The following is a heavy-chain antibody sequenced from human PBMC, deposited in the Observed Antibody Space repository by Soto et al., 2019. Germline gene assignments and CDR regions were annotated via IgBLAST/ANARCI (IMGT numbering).Heavy chain of an antibody. Sequence: SETLSLTCAVSGGSISSGGYSWSWIRQPPGKGLEWIGYIYHSGSTYYNPSLKSRVTISVDRSKNQFSLKLSSVTAADTAVYDCARGPSTNYYLDRRGQGTLVTVSS. CDR2: IYHSGST. CDR1: GGSISSGGYS. J-gene: IGHJ4*02. V-gene: IGHV4-30-2*01. CDR3: ARGPSTNYYLDR. D-gene: IGHD3-22*01.